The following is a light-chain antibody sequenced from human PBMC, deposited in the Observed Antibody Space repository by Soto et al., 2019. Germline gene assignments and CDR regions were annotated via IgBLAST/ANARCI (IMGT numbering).Light chain of an antibody. CDR1: QGVNTN. Sequence: EIVMTQSPATLSVSPGERATISCRASQGVNTNLAWYQQKPGQAPQLLIYGASTRATGVPARFNGSGSGTEFTLTITSLQSEDFATYAGQPYNSWPRTLGHGTKV. CDR2: GAS. J-gene: IGKJ1*01. CDR3: QPYNSWPRT. V-gene: IGKV3-15*01.